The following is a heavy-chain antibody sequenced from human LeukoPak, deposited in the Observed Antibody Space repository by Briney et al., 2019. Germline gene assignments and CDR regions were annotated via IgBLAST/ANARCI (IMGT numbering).Heavy chain of an antibody. CDR1: GDSISSGIHY. V-gene: IGHV4-61*02. J-gene: IGHJ6*03. Sequence: SETLSLTCTVSGDSISSGIHYWNWIRQPAGKGLEWIGRIYTSGSTNYNPSLKSRVTISLDTSKNQFSLKLSSVTAADTAVYYCARDFFYYYDSSGSYYYYYYMDVWGKGTTVTVSS. D-gene: IGHD3-22*01. CDR3: ARDFFYYYDSSGSYYYYYYMDV. CDR2: IYTSGST.